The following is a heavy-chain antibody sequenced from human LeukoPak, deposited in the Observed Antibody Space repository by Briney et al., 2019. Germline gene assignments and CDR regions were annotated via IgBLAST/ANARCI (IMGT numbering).Heavy chain of an antibody. Sequence: GGSLRLSCAASGFTFSSYWMSWVRQAPGKGLEWVANIKQDGSEKYYVDSVKGRFTISRDNAKNSLYLQMNSLRAEDTAVYYCAREADSSSWSTTYFDYWGQGTLVTVSS. CDR1: GFTFSSYW. CDR2: IKQDGSEK. J-gene: IGHJ4*02. D-gene: IGHD6-13*01. CDR3: AREADSSSWSTTYFDY. V-gene: IGHV3-7*01.